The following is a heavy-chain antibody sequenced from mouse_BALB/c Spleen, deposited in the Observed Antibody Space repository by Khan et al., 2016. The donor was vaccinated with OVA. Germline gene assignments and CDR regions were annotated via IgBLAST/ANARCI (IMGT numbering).Heavy chain of an antibody. Sequence: QLEESGGGLVQPARTMKLSCVASGFTFSNYWMNWVRQSPEKGLEWVAEIRLKSDDYVTHYAESVKGRFTISRDDPKSSVNLQMNNLRAEDTGIYYCWILLWGQGTTLTVSS. CDR3: WILL. CDR2: IRLKSDDYVT. CDR1: GFTFSNYW. V-gene: IGHV6-6*02. J-gene: IGHJ2*01.